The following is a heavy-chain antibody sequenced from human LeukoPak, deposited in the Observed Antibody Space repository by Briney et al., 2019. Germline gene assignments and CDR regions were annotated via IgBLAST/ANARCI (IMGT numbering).Heavy chain of an antibody. D-gene: IGHD3-3*01. Sequence: PGGSLRLSCAASGFTVSSNYMSWVRQAPGKGLEWVSVIYSGGSTYYADSVKGRFTISRDNSKNTLYLQMNSLRAEDTAVYYCARDRDFWSGYQYYYYGMDVWGQGTLVTVSS. CDR2: IYSGGST. J-gene: IGHJ6*02. CDR1: GFTVSSNY. V-gene: IGHV3-66*01. CDR3: ARDRDFWSGYQYYYYGMDV.